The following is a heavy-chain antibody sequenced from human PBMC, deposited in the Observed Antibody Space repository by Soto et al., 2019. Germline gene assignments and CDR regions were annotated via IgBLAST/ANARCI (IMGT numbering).Heavy chain of an antibody. D-gene: IGHD5-12*01. J-gene: IGHJ4*02. CDR3: ARDVEGYKTLD. Sequence: QVQLVESGGGVVQPGRSLRLSCAASGFTFSNYGMHWVRQAPGKGLEWVAVIWYDGSKKDYADSVKGRFTISRDNSKNSLFLQMNSLRAEDTGVYYCARDVEGYKTLDWGQGTLVTVSS. V-gene: IGHV3-33*01. CDR1: GFTFSNYG. CDR2: IWYDGSKK.